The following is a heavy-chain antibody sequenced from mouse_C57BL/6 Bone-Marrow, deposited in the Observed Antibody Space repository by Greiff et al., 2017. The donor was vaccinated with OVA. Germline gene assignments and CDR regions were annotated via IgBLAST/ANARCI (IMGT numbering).Heavy chain of an antibody. CDR1: GYTFTDYY. Sequence: VQLQQSGPELVKPGASVKISCKASGYTFTDYYINWVKQRPGQGLEWIGWIFPGSGSTYYNEKFKGKATLTVDKSSSTAYMLLSSLTSEDSAVYFWAREDYDGAAWFAYWGQGTLVTVSA. CDR3: AREDYDGAAWFAY. J-gene: IGHJ3*01. V-gene: IGHV1-75*01. CDR2: IFPGSGST. D-gene: IGHD2-4*01.